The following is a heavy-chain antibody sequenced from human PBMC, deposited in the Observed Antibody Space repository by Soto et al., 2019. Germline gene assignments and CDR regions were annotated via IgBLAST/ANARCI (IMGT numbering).Heavy chain of an antibody. V-gene: IGHV3-23*01. CDR3: ARVDCSGGSCYSGYFDY. Sequence: GGSLRLSCAASGFTFNNYAMSWVRQAPGKGLEWVSSISGGGSSTYYADSVKGRFTISRDNSKNTLYLQMNSLRAEDTAVYYCARVDCSGGSCYSGYFDYSGQGTLVTVSS. J-gene: IGHJ4*02. CDR1: GFTFNNYA. CDR2: ISGGGSST. D-gene: IGHD2-15*01.